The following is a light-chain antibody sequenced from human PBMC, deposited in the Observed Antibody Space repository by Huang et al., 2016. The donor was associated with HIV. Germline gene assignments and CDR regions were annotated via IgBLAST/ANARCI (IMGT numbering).Light chain of an antibody. CDR2: GAS. CDR3: QQYNNGCT. J-gene: IGKJ2*02. Sequence: EIVMTQSPATLSVSPGERATLPCRASQSVSSYLAWYQQKPGQSPRLLIYGASPRATGIPARVSGSGSGTEFTLTISSLQSEDFVVYYCQQYNNGCTFGQGTKLEIK. CDR1: QSVSSY. V-gene: IGKV3-15*01.